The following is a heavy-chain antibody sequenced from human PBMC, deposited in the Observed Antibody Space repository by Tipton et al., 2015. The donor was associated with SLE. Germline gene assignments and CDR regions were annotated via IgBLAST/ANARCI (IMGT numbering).Heavy chain of an antibody. CDR2: VHYSVST. Sequence: SLTCPVSGDSISFYYWTWIRQPPGKGLEWIGHVHYSVSTNYNPSLRSRITISLDTSKNQFSLKMNSVTAADTAVYYCARGREWVENYGSGSYRTHQYLDLWGRGTLVTVSS. V-gene: IGHV4-59*01. J-gene: IGHJ2*01. CDR3: ARGREWVENYGSGSYRTHQYLDL. CDR1: GDSISFYY. D-gene: IGHD3-10*01.